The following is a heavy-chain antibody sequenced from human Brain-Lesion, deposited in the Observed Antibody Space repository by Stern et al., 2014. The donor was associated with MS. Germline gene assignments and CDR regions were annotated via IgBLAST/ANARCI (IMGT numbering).Heavy chain of an antibody. J-gene: IGHJ3*02. CDR3: AKGVWGSYLNAFDM. CDR2: ISASGGST. V-gene: IGHV3-23*01. D-gene: IGHD3-16*02. Sequence: EVQLLESGGGFVQPGGSLRLSCAASGFRFSSYAMSWVRQTPGKGLERVSGISASGGSTYYADSVKGRFTISRDKSKNTLFLQMNSLRAEDTAVYYCAKGVWGSYLNAFDMWGQGTMVTVSS. CDR1: GFRFSSYA.